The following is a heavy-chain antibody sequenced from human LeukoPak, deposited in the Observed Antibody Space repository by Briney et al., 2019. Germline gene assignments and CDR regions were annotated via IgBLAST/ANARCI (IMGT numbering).Heavy chain of an antibody. J-gene: IGHJ4*02. D-gene: IGHD5-18*01. CDR2: ISAYNGNT. CDR1: GYTFSSYG. CDR3: ARGGNVDTAMVYFDY. V-gene: IGHV1-18*01. Sequence: ASVKVSCKASGYTFSSYGITWVRQAPGQGLEWMGWISAYNGNTNYAQKLQGRVTMTTDTSTSTAYMELRSLRSDDTAVYYCARGGNVDTAMVYFDYWGQGTLVTVSS.